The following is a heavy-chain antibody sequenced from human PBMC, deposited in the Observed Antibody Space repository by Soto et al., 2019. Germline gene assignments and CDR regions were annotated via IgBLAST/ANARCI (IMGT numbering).Heavy chain of an antibody. D-gene: IGHD3-9*01. CDR1: GFTFSSYW. Sequence: GGSLRLSCAASGFTFSSYWMHWVRQAPGKGLVWVSRINSDGSSTSYADSVKGRFTISRDNAKNTLYLQMNSLRAEDTAVYYCARIPILTGYYSSLFDYWGQGTLVTVSS. J-gene: IGHJ4*02. CDR3: ARIPILTGYYSSLFDY. V-gene: IGHV3-74*01. CDR2: INSDGSST.